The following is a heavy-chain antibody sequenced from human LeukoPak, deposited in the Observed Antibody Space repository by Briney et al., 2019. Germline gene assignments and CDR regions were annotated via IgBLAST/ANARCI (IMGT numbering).Heavy chain of an antibody. CDR2: TNPNSGGT. J-gene: IGHJ4*02. CDR1: GYTFSDYY. Sequence: ASVKVSCKASGYTFSDYYMHWVRQAPGQGLEWMGWTNPNSGGTNYAQKFQGGVTMTRDMSISTAYMEVSRLTSDDTAVYYCARATIADSSTYYIDYWGLGTLVTVSS. V-gene: IGHV1-2*02. D-gene: IGHD3-22*01. CDR3: ARATIADSSTYYIDY.